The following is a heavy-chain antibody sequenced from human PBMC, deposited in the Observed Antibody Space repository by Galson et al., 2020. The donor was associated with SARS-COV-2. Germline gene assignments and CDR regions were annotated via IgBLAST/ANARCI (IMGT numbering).Heavy chain of an antibody. CDR3: ATGSYYDFWSAHVRVVGFDM. D-gene: IGHD3-3*01. CDR2: SGPEAAET. V-gene: IGHV1-24*01. CDR1: GYTLSELS. J-gene: IGHJ3*02. Sequence: ASVKVSCKVSGYTLSELSMHWVRQAPGKGLEWMGGSGPEAAETINAQKFQGRVSVTEDTSTDTAYMELSSLRSEDTAVYYCATGSYYDFWSAHVRVVGFDMWGQGSMVTVSS.